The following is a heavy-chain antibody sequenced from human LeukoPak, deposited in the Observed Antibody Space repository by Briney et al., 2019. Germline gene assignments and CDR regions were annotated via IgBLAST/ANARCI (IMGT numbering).Heavy chain of an antibody. CDR1: GFTFSSYS. CDR3: AGASSSGYYWYYYYYMDV. J-gene: IGHJ6*03. D-gene: IGHD3-22*01. V-gene: IGHV3-21*04. Sequence: GGSLRLSCAASGFTFSSYSMNWVRQAPGKGLEWVSPISSSSSYIYYADSVKGRFTISRDNAKNSLYLQMNSLSAQDTCVYYCAGASSSGYYWYYYYYMDVWGKGTTVTISS. CDR2: ISSSSSYI.